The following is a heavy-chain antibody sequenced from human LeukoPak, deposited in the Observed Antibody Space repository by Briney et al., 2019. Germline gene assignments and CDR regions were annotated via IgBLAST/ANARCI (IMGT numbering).Heavy chain of an antibody. V-gene: IGHV1-69*13. CDR3: ARGRMAGTYVFDY. CDR1: GDTFSSYA. J-gene: IGHJ4*02. CDR2: IIPIFGTA. D-gene: IGHD6-19*01. Sequence: RASVKVSCKASGDTFSSYAISWVRQAPGQGLEWMGGIIPIFGTANYAQKFQGRVTITADESTSTAYMELSSRRSEDTAVYYCARGRMAGTYVFDYWGQGTLVTVSS.